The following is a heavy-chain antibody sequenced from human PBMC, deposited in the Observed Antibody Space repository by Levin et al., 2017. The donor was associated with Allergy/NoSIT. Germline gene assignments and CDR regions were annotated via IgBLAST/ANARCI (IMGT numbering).Heavy chain of an antibody. CDR1: GGSISSSSYY. V-gene: IGHV4-39*01. J-gene: IGHJ4*02. CDR3: ARHSSGWYFGVGDYFDY. Sequence: SETLSLTCTVSGGSISSSSYYWGWIRQPPGKGLEWIGSIYYSGSTYYNPSLKSRVTISVDTSKSQFSLKLSSVTAADTAVYYCARHSSGWYFGVGDYFDYWGQGTLVTVSS. CDR2: IYYSGST. D-gene: IGHD6-19*01.